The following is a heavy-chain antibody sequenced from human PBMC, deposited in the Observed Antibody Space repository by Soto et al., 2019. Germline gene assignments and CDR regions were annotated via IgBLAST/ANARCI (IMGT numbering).Heavy chain of an antibody. CDR2: SRDKGNSYST. CDR1: GFTFSDYY. D-gene: IGHD1-7*01. J-gene: IGHJ4*02. V-gene: IGHV3-72*01. CDR3: TRGITGTTSSDY. Sequence: EVQLVESGGGLVQPGGSLRLSCAGSGFTFSDYYIDWDRQAPGKGLEWVGRSRDKGNSYSTDYAASVKGRFTISRDASKNSLSLQMNSLKTDDTALYYCTRGITGTTSSDYWGQGTRVTVSS.